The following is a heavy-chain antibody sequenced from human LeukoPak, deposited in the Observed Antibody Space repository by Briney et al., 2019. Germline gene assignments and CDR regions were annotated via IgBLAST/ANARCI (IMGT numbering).Heavy chain of an antibody. V-gene: IGHV3-48*04. CDR2: ISSSSTTI. CDR3: ASGSSNYYYYGMDV. CDR1: GFTFSSYS. J-gene: IGHJ6*02. Sequence: GGSLRLSCAASGFTFSSYSMNWVRQAPGKGLEWVSFISSSSTTIYYADSVKGRFTISRDNAKNSLYLQMNSLRAEDTAVYYCASGSSNYYYYGMDVWGQGTTVTVSS. D-gene: IGHD6-13*01.